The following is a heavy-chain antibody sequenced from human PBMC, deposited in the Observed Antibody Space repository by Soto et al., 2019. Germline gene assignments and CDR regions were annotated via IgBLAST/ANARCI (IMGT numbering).Heavy chain of an antibody. J-gene: IGHJ4*02. Sequence: QVPLVQSGAEVKKPGASVKVSCKASGYTFTSYGISWVRQAPGQGLEWMGWISAYNGNTNYAQKLQGRVTMTTDTSTSTAYMELRSLRSDDTAVYYCARDTYGDYIWGSYRFDYWGQGTLVTVSS. D-gene: IGHD3-16*02. CDR1: GYTFTSYG. CDR2: ISAYNGNT. CDR3: ARDTYGDYIWGSYRFDY. V-gene: IGHV1-18*01.